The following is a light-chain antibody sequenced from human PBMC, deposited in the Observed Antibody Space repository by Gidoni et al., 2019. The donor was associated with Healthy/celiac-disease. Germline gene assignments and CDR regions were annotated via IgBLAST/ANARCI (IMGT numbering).Light chain of an antibody. CDR3: QQYGSSLYT. CDR1: QSVSSSY. J-gene: IGKJ2*01. V-gene: IGKV3-20*01. Sequence: EIVLTQSPGTLSLSPGERAPLSCSASQSVSSSYLAWYQQKPGQAPRLLIYGASSRATGIPDRFSGSGSVTDFTLTISRLEPEDFAVYYCQQYGSSLYTFGQGTKLEIK. CDR2: GAS.